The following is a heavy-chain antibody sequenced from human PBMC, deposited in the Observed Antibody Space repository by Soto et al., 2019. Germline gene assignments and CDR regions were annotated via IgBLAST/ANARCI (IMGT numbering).Heavy chain of an antibody. CDR1: GGTFSSYT. J-gene: IGHJ6*03. V-gene: IGHV1-69*04. CDR3: AREAGGSSSTNYYYYMDV. Sequence: SVKGSCKASGGTFSSYTISGGRQAPGQGLEWMGRIIPILGIANYAQKFQGRVTITADKSTSTAYMELSSLRSEDTAVYYCAREAGGSSSTNYYYYMDVWGKGTTVTVSS. CDR2: IIPILGIA. D-gene: IGHD6-6*01.